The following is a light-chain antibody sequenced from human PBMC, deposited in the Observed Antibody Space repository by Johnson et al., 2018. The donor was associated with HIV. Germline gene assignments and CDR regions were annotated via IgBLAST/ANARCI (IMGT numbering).Light chain of an antibody. CDR3: GTWGTSLSAGV. V-gene: IGLV1-51*02. J-gene: IGLJ1*01. CDR2: ENY. CDR1: SSNIGNNY. Sequence: QPVLTQPPSVSAAPGQKVTISCSGSSSNIGNNYVSWYQQLPGTAPKLLIYENYKRPSGIPDRFSGSKSGTSATLGITGLQTGDEADYYCGTWGTSLSAGVFGTGTRVTVL.